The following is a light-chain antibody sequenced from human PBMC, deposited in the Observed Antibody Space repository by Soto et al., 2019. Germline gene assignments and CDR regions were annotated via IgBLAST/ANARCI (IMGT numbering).Light chain of an antibody. CDR2: DVT. V-gene: IGLV2-14*01. J-gene: IGLJ1*01. CDR1: SRDVGAYNY. CDR3: TSYTSISTYV. Sequence: QSALTQPASVSGPPGQSITISCTGTSRDVGAYNYVSWYQHHPGKAPRLVIYDVTNRPSGISDRFSGSKSGNTASLTISGLLAEDEDDYYCTSYTSISTYVFGTGTKLTVL.